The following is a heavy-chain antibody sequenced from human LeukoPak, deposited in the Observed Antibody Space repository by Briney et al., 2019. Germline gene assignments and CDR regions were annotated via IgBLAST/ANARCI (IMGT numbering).Heavy chain of an antibody. CDR1: GFRFNTYW. J-gene: IGHJ4*02. D-gene: IGHD4/OR15-4a*01. V-gene: IGHV3-7*01. CDR2: IKQDGNEK. Sequence: PGGSLRLSCAASGFRFNTYWMSWVRQAPGRGLEWVADIKQDGNEKYYADSVKGRFTISRDNSKTSLDLQMNSLRADDTAVYYCARDTLGEGEDANYAVYYFDYWGQGTVVTVSS. CDR3: ARDTLGEGEDANYAVYYFDY.